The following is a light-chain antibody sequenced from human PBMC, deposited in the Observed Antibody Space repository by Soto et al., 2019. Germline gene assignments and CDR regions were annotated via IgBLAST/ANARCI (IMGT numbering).Light chain of an antibody. J-gene: IGKJ5*01. CDR3: QQRSNWPIT. V-gene: IGKV3-11*01. CDR1: QSVSSY. Sequence: VLTQSPATLSLPPGERATLSCRASQSVSSYLAWYQQKPGQAPRLLIYDASNRATGIPARFSGSGSGTDFTLTISSLEPEDFAVYYCQQRSNWPITFGQGTRLEIK. CDR2: DAS.